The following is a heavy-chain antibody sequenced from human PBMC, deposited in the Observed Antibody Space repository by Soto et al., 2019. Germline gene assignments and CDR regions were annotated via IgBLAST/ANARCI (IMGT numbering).Heavy chain of an antibody. Sequence: GGSLRLSCAASGFTFSSYGMHWVRQAPGKGLEWVAVISYDGSNKYYADSVKGRFTISRDNSKNTLYLQMNSLRAEDTAVYYWAKDLDYDILTGPFDYWGQGTLVTVSS. D-gene: IGHD3-9*01. CDR2: ISYDGSNK. CDR3: AKDLDYDILTGPFDY. J-gene: IGHJ4*02. V-gene: IGHV3-30*18. CDR1: GFTFSSYG.